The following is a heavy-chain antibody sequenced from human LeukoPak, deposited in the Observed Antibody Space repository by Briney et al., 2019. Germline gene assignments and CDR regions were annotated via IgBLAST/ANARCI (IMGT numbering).Heavy chain of an antibody. CDR1: GGSISSGSYY. J-gene: IGHJ4*02. CDR2: IYTSGST. Sequence: SQTLSLTCTVSGGSISSGSYYWRWIRQPAGKGLEWIGRIYTSGSTNYNPSLKSRVTISVDTSKNQFSLKLSSVTAADTAVYYCAREYYDSSGYANSFDYWGQGTLVTVSS. CDR3: AREYYDSSGYANSFDY. V-gene: IGHV4-61*02. D-gene: IGHD3-22*01.